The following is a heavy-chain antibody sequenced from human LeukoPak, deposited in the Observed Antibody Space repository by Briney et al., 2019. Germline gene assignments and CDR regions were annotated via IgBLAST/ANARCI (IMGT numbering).Heavy chain of an antibody. J-gene: IGHJ4*02. D-gene: IGHD2-15*01. Sequence: SETLSLPCAVYGGSFSGYYWSWIRQPPGKGLEWIGEINHSGSTNYNPSLKSRVTISVDTSKNQFSLKLSSVTAADTAVYYCARGRGIVDYWGQGTLVTVSS. CDR3: ARGRGIVDY. CDR2: INHSGST. V-gene: IGHV4-34*01. CDR1: GGSFSGYY.